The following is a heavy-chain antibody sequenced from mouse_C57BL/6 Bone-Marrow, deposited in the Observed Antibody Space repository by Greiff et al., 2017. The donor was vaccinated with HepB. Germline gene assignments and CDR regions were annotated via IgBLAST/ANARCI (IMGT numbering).Heavy chain of an antibody. CDR2: ISSGGSYT. D-gene: IGHD1-2*01. CDR3: ARHEGLRLWDY. J-gene: IGHJ2*01. Sequence: EVQGVESGGDLVKPGGSLKLSCAASGFTFSSYGMSWVRQTQDKRLEWVATISSGGSYTYYPDSVKGRFTTSRDNAKNTLYLQMSRLKSEDTSVYYCARHEGLRLWDYWGQGTTLTVSS. CDR1: GFTFSSYG. V-gene: IGHV5-6*01.